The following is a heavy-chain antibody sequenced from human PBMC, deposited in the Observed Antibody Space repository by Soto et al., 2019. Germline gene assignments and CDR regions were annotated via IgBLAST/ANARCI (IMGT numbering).Heavy chain of an antibody. D-gene: IGHD2-15*01. J-gene: IGHJ6*02. CDR3: ARGRYCSGGTCYGMDV. Sequence: QVQLVQSGAEEKKPGASVKVSCKASGYTFTTYAIHWVRQAPGQRLEWMGWINAGNGNTRYSQKFQGRVTITRDTSASTAYMELSSLRSEDMAVYYCARGRYCSGGTCYGMDVWGQGTTVTVSS. CDR1: GYTFTTYA. V-gene: IGHV1-3*05. CDR2: INAGNGNT.